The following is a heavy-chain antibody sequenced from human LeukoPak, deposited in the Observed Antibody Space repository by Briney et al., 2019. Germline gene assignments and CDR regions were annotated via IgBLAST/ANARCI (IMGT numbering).Heavy chain of an antibody. CDR3: AKDRYSSSSRDYYYYMDV. J-gene: IGHJ6*03. CDR1: GFSFSSYA. V-gene: IGHV3-23*01. Sequence: PGGSLRLSCAASGFSFSSYAMSWVRQAPGKGLEWVSSISGSGDSSYYADSVKGRFTISRDNSKSTLYLQMNSLRAEDTAVYYCAKDRYSSSSRDYYYYMDVWGKATTVTVSS. D-gene: IGHD6-6*01. CDR2: ISGSGDSS.